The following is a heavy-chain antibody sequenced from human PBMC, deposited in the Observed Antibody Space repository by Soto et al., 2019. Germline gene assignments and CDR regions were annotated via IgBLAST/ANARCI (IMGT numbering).Heavy chain of an antibody. V-gene: IGHV4-59*12. J-gene: IGHJ6*02. CDR2: IYYSGST. D-gene: IGHD3-9*01. Sequence: SETLSLTCTVSGGSISSYYWSWIRQPPGKGLEWIGYIYYSGSTNYNPSLKSRVTMSVDTSKNQFSLKLSSVTAADTAVYYCARVRVLRYFDWLLYEDGMDVWGQGTTVTVSS. CDR1: GGSISSYY. CDR3: ARVRVLRYFDWLLYEDGMDV.